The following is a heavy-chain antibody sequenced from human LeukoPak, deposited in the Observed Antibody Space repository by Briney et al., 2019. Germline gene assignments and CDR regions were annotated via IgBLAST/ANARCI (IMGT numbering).Heavy chain of an antibody. CDR3: ARSSYDSSGYYYPLFDY. CDR2: IYYSGST. V-gene: IGHV4-39*01. J-gene: IGHJ4*02. D-gene: IGHD3-22*01. CDR1: GGSISSSSYY. Sequence: SETLSLTCTVSGGSISSSSYYWGWIRQPPGKGLEWIGSIYYSGSTYYNPSLKSRVTISVDTSKNQFSLKLSSVTAADTAVYYCARSSYDSSGYYYPLFDYWGQGTLVTVSS.